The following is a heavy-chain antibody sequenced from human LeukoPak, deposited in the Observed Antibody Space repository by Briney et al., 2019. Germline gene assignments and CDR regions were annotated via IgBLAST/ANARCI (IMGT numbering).Heavy chain of an antibody. CDR2: ISAYNGNT. J-gene: IGHJ4*02. V-gene: IGHV1-18*01. Sequence: ASVKVSCKASGYTFTSYGISWVRQAPGQGPEWMGWISAYNGNTNYAQKLQGRVTMTTDTSTSTAYMELRSLRSDDTAVYYCARENNYYDSSGYYHTAPIFDYWGQGTLVTVSS. D-gene: IGHD3-22*01. CDR1: GYTFTSYG. CDR3: ARENNYYDSSGYYHTAPIFDY.